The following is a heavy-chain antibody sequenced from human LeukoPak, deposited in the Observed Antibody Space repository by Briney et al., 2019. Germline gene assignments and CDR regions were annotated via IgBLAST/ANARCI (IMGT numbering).Heavy chain of an antibody. J-gene: IGHJ4*02. Sequence: SETLSLTCTVSGGSISSSSYYWGWIRQPPGKGPEWIGSIYYSGSTYYNPSLKSRVTISVDTSKNQFSLKLSSVTAADTAVYYCARRIYLWSGGFDYWGQGTLVTVSS. D-gene: IGHD5-18*01. CDR1: GGSISSSSYY. V-gene: IGHV4-39*07. CDR2: IYYSGST. CDR3: ARRIYLWSGGFDY.